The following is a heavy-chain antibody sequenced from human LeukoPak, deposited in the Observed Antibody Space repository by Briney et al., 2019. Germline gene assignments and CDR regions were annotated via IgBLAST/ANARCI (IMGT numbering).Heavy chain of an antibody. CDR2: ISYDGSNK. V-gene: IGHV3-30*18. D-gene: IGHD6-19*01. CDR1: GFTFSSYG. J-gene: IGHJ4*02. CDR3: AKISSGWSLDY. Sequence: PGGSLRLSCAASGFTFSSYGMHWVRQAPGKGLEWVAVISYDGSNKYYADSVKGRFTISRDNSKNTLYLQMNSLRAEDTAVYYCAKISSGWSLDYWGQGTLVTVSS.